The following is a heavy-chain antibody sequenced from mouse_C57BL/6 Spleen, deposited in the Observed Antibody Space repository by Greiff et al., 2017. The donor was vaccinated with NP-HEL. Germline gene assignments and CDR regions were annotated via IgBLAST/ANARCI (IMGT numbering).Heavy chain of an antibody. D-gene: IGHD2-2*01. V-gene: IGHV1-4*01. CDR3: ASPYGYDVSYYAMDY. Sequence: QVHVKQSGAELARPGASVKMSCKASGYTFTSYTMHWVKQRPGQGLEWIGYINPSSGYTKYNQKFKDKATLTADKSSSTAYMQLSSLTSEDSAVYYCASPYGYDVSYYAMDYWGQGTSVTVSS. CDR1: GYTFTSYT. CDR2: INPSSGYT. J-gene: IGHJ4*01.